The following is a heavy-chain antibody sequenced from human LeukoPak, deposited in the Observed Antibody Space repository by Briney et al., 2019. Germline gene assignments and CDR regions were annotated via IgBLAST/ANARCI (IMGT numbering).Heavy chain of an antibody. CDR2: IYSGGST. V-gene: IGHV3-53*04. Sequence: GGSLRLSCAASGFTVSSNYMSWVRQAPGKGLEWVPVIYSGGSTYYADSVKGRFTISRHNSKNTLYLQMNSLRAEDTAVYYCARVGYSYGRGPTDFDYWGQGTLVTVSS. D-gene: IGHD5-18*01. CDR1: GFTVSSNY. CDR3: ARVGYSYGRGPTDFDY. J-gene: IGHJ4*02.